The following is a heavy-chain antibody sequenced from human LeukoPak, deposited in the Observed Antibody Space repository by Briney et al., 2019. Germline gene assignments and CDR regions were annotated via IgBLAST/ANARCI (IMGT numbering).Heavy chain of an antibody. D-gene: IGHD2-2*01. CDR2: IIPNLGTA. CDR1: GGNLRSYA. Sequence: GCPVKVSCKASGGNLRSYAISWVRQAPGQGLEWMGRIIPNLGTANYTQKFQGRVTITADESTSTAYMELSSLRSEDTAVYYCARGRDIVVVPAATTYYYYYMDVWGKGTTVTVSS. J-gene: IGHJ6*03. V-gene: IGHV1-69*11. CDR3: ARGRDIVVVPAATTYYYYYMDV.